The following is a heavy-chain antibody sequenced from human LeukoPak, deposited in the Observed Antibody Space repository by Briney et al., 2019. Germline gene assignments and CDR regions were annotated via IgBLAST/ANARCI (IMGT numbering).Heavy chain of an antibody. V-gene: IGHV4-39*01. D-gene: IGHD2-8*02. CDR2: FYYSDTT. CDR3: ARHTYWGYQVS. J-gene: IGHJ5*02. Sequence: SETLSLTCTVSGGSISSPSYSWGWIRQPPGKGLEWIGSFYYSDTTYYNPSFKSRVTISVDASKNQFSLKLSSVTAADTAVYYCARHTYWGYQVSWGQGSLVIVPS. CDR1: GGSISSPSYS.